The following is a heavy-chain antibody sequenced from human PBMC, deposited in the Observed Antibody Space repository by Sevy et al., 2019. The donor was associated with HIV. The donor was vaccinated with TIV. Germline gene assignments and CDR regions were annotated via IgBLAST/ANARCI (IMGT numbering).Heavy chain of an antibody. CDR3: ARGVGLDC. J-gene: IGHJ4*02. V-gene: IGHV3-7*01. D-gene: IGHD1-26*01. CDR1: GFTFSPYW. CDR2: IRPDGSDK. Sequence: GGSLRLSCAASGFTFSPYWMTWVRQAPGKGLEWVANIRPDGSDKYYVESVKGRFTISRDNAKNSLYLQMNSLRADDTAMYYCARGVGLDCWGQGALVTVPS.